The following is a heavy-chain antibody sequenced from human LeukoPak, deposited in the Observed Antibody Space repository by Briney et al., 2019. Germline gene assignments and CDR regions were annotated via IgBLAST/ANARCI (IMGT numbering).Heavy chain of an antibody. CDR3: ARDVYYDSSGEGDAFDI. J-gene: IGHJ3*02. Sequence: GGSLRLSCAASGFTFSTYVMSWVRQAPGKGLEWVSAISGSGGSTCYADSVKGRFTISRDNSKNTLYLQMNSLRAEDTAVYYCARDVYYDSSGEGDAFDIWGQGTMVTVSS. D-gene: IGHD3-22*01. CDR1: GFTFSTYV. CDR2: ISGSGGST. V-gene: IGHV3-23*01.